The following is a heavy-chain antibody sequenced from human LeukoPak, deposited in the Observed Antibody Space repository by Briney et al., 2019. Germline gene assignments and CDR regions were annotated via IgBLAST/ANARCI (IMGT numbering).Heavy chain of an antibody. CDR3: ARAGYDSSGYYYNS. J-gene: IGHJ4*02. D-gene: IGHD3-22*01. CDR1: GXSISSSSYY. CDR2: IYYTGSS. Sequence: PSETLSLTCTVSGXSISSSSYYWGWVRQPPGKGLELIGSIYYTGSSYYNPSLKSRVTISVDTSKNQFSLKLSSVTAADTAVYYCARAGYDSSGYYYNSWGQGTLVTVSS. V-gene: IGHV4-39*01.